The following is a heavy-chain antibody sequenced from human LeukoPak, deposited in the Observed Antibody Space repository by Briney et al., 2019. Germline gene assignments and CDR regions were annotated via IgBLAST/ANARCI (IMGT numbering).Heavy chain of an antibody. Sequence: GESLKISCKGSGYSFSSYWIGWVRQMPGKGLEWMGIIYPGDSDTKYSPSFQGQVTISADKSISTAYLQWSSLKASDTAMYYCARHADIYMDTTSPRAPFDYWGQGTLVTVSS. CDR1: GYSFSSYW. CDR3: ARHADIYMDTTSPRAPFDY. V-gene: IGHV5-51*01. J-gene: IGHJ4*02. D-gene: IGHD2-2*01. CDR2: IYPGDSDT.